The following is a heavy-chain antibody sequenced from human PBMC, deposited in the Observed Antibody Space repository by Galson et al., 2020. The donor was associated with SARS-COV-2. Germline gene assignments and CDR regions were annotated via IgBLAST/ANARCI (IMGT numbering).Heavy chain of an antibody. D-gene: IGHD4-17*01. CDR2: IKSDGSSA. V-gene: IGHV3-74*01. J-gene: IGHJ4*02. CDR1: GFTFRSYW. CDR3: GREHVDYGDYAADY. Sequence: TGGSLRLPCAASGFTFRSYWLHWVRQPPGKGLVWVSRIKSDGSSASYPGSVKRRFTISRDNANNTPYLQMNSLRAEDRAVYYCGREHVDYGDYAADYGGQGSLVTVSS.